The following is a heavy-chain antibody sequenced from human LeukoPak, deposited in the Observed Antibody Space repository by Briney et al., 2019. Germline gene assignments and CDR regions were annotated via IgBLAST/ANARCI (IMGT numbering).Heavy chain of an antibody. CDR3: ATFISAYYFDY. D-gene: IGHD3-16*02. Sequence: ETLSLTCSVYGGSFSGYYWSWIRQPPGKGLEWVSAISGSGGSTYYADSVKGRFTISRDNSKNTLYLQMNSLRAEDTAVYYCATFISAYYFDYWGQGTLVTVSS. CDR2: ISGSGGST. J-gene: IGHJ4*02. V-gene: IGHV3-23*01. CDR1: GGSFSGYY.